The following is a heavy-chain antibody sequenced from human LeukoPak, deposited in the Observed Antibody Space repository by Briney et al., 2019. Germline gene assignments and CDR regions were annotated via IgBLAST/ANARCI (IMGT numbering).Heavy chain of an antibody. CDR1: GYTFTSYG. CDR3: ARVSYGDYDERYYYYYYMDV. CDR2: ISAYNGNT. J-gene: IGHJ6*03. D-gene: IGHD4-17*01. Sequence: ASVKVSCKASGYTFTSYGISWVRQAPGRGLEWMGWISAYNGNTNYAQKLQGRVTMTTDTSTSTAYMELRSLRSDDTAVYYCARVSYGDYDERYYYYYYMDVWGKGTTVTVSS. V-gene: IGHV1-18*01.